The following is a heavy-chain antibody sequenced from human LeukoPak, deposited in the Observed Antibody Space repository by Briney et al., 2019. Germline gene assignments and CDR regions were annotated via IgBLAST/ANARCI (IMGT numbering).Heavy chain of an antibody. CDR3: ARGARYSSGWSYYYYGMDV. CDR1: GYTFTSYD. CDR2: MNPNSGNT. D-gene: IGHD6-19*01. J-gene: IGHJ6*02. V-gene: IGHV1-8*01. Sequence: ASVKVSCKASGYTFTSYDINWVRQATGQGLEWMGWMNPNSGNTGYAQKFQGRVTMTRNTSISTAYMELSSLRSEDTAVYYCARGARYSSGWSYYYYGMDVWGQGTTVTVSS.